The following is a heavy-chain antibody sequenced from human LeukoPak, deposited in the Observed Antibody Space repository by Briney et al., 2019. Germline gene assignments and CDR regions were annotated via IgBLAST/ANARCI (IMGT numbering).Heavy chain of an antibody. Sequence: PSETLSLTCTVSGGSISSSSYYWGWIRQPPGKGLEWIGSIYHSGTTYSGSTYYNPSLKSRVTISLDTSKNQFSLKVGSMTAADTAVYYCARDRSTWSGYYLLYYYYMDVWGKGTTVTVSS. CDR2: IYHSGTTYSGST. CDR3: ARDRSTWSGYYLLYYYYMDV. CDR1: GGSISSSSYY. D-gene: IGHD3-3*01. J-gene: IGHJ6*03. V-gene: IGHV4-39*07.